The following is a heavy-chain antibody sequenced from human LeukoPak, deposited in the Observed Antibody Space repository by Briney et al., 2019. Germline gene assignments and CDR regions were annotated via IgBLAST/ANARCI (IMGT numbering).Heavy chain of an antibody. CDR2: ISGSVSST. V-gene: IGHV3-23*01. J-gene: IGHJ4*02. D-gene: IGHD1-26*01. CDR3: AKNTSGSYFDY. Sequence: GGSLRLSCAASGFSFSTYDMTWVRQAPGKGLEWVSAISGSVSSTNYADSVKGRFTISRDNSKNTLYLQMNSLGAEDTAVYYCAKNTSGSYFDYWGQGTLVTVSS. CDR1: GFSFSTYD.